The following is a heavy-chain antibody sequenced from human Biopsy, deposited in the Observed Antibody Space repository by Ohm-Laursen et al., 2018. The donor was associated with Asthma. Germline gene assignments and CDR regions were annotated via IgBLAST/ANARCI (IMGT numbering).Heavy chain of an antibody. CDR3: ARGKTWGRSYYFDY. CDR2: IFFDGSNK. Sequence: SLRLSCTASGFTFHNYVMHWVRRAPGKGLEWVEGIFFDGSNKYYADSVKGRFTISRDNSKDTLYLQVNSLRGDDTAVYYCARGKTWGRSYYFDYWGQGTLVTVSS. CDR1: GFTFHNYV. D-gene: IGHD6-6*01. J-gene: IGHJ4*02. V-gene: IGHV3-30-3*01.